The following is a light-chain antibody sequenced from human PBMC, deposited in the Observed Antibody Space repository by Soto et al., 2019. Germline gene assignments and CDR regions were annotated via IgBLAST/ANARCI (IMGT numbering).Light chain of an antibody. J-gene: IGKJ5*01. CDR2: DAS. CDR3: QQRSNWPPIT. Sequence: EIVLTKSPATLSWSPGESATPSCRASQSVSSYLAWYQQKPGQAPRLLIYDASNRATGIPARFSDSGSGTDFFLTISSLVPEAFAVYYGQQRSNWPPITFGQGTRLEIK. CDR1: QSVSSY. V-gene: IGKV3-11*01.